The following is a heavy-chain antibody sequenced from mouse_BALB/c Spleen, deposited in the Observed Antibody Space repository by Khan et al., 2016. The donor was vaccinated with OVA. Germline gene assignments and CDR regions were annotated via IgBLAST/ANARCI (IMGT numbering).Heavy chain of an antibody. CDR2: IYPGTGST. D-gene: IGHD1-1*01. J-gene: IGHJ4*01. Sequence: QVQLQQSGAELVRPGASVRLSCKTSGYIFTSYWIHWVKQRSGQGLEWIARIYPGTGSTYYNEIFKAKATLTADKSSNTAYMQLSSLKYQDSTVYFCARGAITSHSMDYWGQGTSVTVSS. CDR3: ARGAITSHSMDY. V-gene: IGHV1S132*01. CDR1: GYIFTSYW.